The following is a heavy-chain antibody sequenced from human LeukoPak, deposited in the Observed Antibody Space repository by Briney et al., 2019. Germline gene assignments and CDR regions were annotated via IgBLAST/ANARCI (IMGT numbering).Heavy chain of an antibody. CDR2: ISSSGSTI. Sequence: GGSLRLSCAASGFTFSDYYMSWIRQAPGKGLEWVSYISSSGSTIYYADSVKGRFTISRDNAKSSLYLQMNSLRAEDTAVYCCARARDCSGGSCYSGYFDYWGQGTLVTVSS. V-gene: IGHV3-11*01. CDR1: GFTFSDYY. J-gene: IGHJ4*02. D-gene: IGHD2-15*01. CDR3: ARARDCSGGSCYSGYFDY.